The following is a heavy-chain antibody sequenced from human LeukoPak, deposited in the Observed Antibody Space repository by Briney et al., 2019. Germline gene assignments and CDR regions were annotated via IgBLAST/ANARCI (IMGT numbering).Heavy chain of an antibody. V-gene: IGHV4-4*07. Sequence: KTSETLSLTCTVSGGSISSYYWSWIRQPAGKGLEWIGRIYTSGSTNYNPSLKSRVTMSVDTSKNQFSLKLSSVTAADTAVYYCARITFGVVIDAFDIWGQGTMVTVSS. J-gene: IGHJ3*02. CDR3: ARITFGVVIDAFDI. CDR2: IYTSGST. D-gene: IGHD3-3*01. CDR1: GGSISSYY.